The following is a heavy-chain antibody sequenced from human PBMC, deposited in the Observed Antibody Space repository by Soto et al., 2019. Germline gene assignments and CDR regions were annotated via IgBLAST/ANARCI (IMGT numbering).Heavy chain of an antibody. CDR2: IYPRGGTT. D-gene: IGHD3-22*01. CDR3: ARVGYSSTGTTFHCHGLDV. J-gene: IGHJ6*02. Sequence: ASVKVSCKAFGYNFTSHYMHWVRQAPGQGLESMGIIYPRGGTTIYAQKFQGRVTMTRDASTHTFYMELSSLRSEDTAMYYCARVGYSSTGTTFHCHGLDVWGQGTTVTVSS. CDR1: GYNFTSHY. V-gene: IGHV1-46*01.